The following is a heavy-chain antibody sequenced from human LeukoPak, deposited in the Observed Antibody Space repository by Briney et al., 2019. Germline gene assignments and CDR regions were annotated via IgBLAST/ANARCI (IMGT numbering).Heavy chain of an antibody. CDR1: GGSISSYY. J-gene: IGHJ4*02. Sequence: SETLSLTCTVSGGSISSYYWSWIRQPPGKGLEWIGHVYYTGSTNYNPSLKSRVTISIDTSKNQFSLQLSSVTAADTAVYYCARHFNTGWYSFDSWGQGTLVTVSS. CDR3: ARHFNTGWYSFDS. V-gene: IGHV4-59*01. D-gene: IGHD6-19*01. CDR2: VYYTGST.